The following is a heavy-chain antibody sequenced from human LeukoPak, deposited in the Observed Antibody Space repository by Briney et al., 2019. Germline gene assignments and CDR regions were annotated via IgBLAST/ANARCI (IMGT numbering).Heavy chain of an antibody. CDR1: GGSISTYY. CDR3: ARETPHFDLSGNSYYMDV. CDR2: IYYSGST. J-gene: IGHJ6*03. Sequence: PSETLSLTCTVSGGSISTYYWTWIRQPPGKGLEWIGNIYYSGSTNYNPSLKSRVTISVDTSKNQFSLTLDSVTAADTAVYFCARETPHFDLSGNSYYMDVWGKGTTVTVSS. V-gene: IGHV4-59*12. D-gene: IGHD3-10*01.